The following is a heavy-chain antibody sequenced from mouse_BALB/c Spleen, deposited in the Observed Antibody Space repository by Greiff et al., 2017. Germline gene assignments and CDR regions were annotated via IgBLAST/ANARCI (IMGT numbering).Heavy chain of an antibody. V-gene: IGHV1-18*01. CDR1: GYTFTEYT. J-gene: IGHJ2*01. Sequence: EVKLVESGPELVKPGASVKISCKTSGYTFTEYTMHWVKQSHGKSLEWIGGINPNNGGTSYNQKFKGKATLTVDKSSSTAYMELRSLTSEDSAVYYCASDDWGKGLFDYWGQGTTLTVSS. CDR3: ASDDWGKGLFDY. D-gene: IGHD4-1*01. CDR2: INPNNGGT.